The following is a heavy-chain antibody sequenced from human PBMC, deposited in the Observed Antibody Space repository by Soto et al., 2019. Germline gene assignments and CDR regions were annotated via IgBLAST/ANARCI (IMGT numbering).Heavy chain of an antibody. V-gene: IGHV3-23*01. CDR3: AKFFGGAGGNSGWPWSFHV. Sequence: EVQLLESGGGLVQPGGSLRLSCAASGFTFSSYDMSWVRPAPGEGLEWVSGISGSGDTTYHAGSVKGRFLISSDNSKNTLYLQMNSLRADDSDIYYCAKFFGGAGGNSGWPWSFHVWGKGTLVTDSS. J-gene: IGHJ4*02. D-gene: IGHD6-25*01. CDR1: GFTFSSYD. CDR2: ISGSGDTT.